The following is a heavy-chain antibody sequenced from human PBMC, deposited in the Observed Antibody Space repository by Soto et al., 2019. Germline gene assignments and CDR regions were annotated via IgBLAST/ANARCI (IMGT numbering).Heavy chain of an antibody. J-gene: IGHJ6*02. Sequence: QVQLVESGGGVVQPGRSLRLSCAASGFTFSSYAMHWVRQAPGKGLVWVAVISYDGSNKYYADSVKGRFTISRDNSKNTLYLQRNSLRAEDTAVYYCARVLLYGDYVLYYYYAMDVWGQGTTVTVSS. CDR2: ISYDGSNK. D-gene: IGHD4-17*01. CDR1: GFTFSSYA. CDR3: ARVLLYGDYVLYYYYAMDV. V-gene: IGHV3-30-3*01.